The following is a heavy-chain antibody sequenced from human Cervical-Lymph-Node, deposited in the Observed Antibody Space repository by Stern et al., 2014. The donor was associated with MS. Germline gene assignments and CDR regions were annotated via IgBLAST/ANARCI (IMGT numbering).Heavy chain of an antibody. CDR1: GYTFTSYY. CDR3: ARDRLRITIFGVVAGHYYGMDV. Sequence: QVQLVQSGAEVKKPGASVKVSCKASGYTFTSYYMHWVRQAPGQGLEWMGIINPSGGSTSYAQKFQGRVTMTRDTSTSTVYMELSSLRSEDTAVYYCARDRLRITIFGVVAGHYYGMDVWGQGTTVTVSS. D-gene: IGHD3-3*01. J-gene: IGHJ6*02. CDR2: INPSGGST. V-gene: IGHV1-46*01.